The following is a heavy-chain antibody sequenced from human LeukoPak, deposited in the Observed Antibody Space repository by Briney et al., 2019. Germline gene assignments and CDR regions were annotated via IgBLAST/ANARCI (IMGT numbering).Heavy chain of an antibody. J-gene: IGHJ4*02. CDR2: ISYDGSNK. CDR3: AKDWGQRGVGASLGH. V-gene: IGHV3-30-3*01. D-gene: IGHD1-26*01. Sequence: PGRSLRLSCAASGFTFSSHAMVWVRQAPGKGLEWVSFISYDGSNKVHADSVMGRFTISRDNSKNAVDLQLNSLRDEDTAVYYCAKDWGQRGVGASLGHWGQGTLVIVSS. CDR1: GFTFSSHA.